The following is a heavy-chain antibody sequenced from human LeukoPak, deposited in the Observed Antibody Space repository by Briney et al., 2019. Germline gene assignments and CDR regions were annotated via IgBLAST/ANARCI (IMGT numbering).Heavy chain of an antibody. CDR3: AKRDSSGWNYFDY. Sequence: SETLSLTCTVSGGSISSGGYYWSWIRQHPGKGLEWIGYIYYSGSTYYNPSLKSRATISVDTSKNQFSPKLSSVTAADTAVYYCAKRDSSGWNYFDYWGQGTLVTVSS. D-gene: IGHD6-19*01. CDR2: IYYSGST. CDR1: GGSISSGGYY. J-gene: IGHJ4*02. V-gene: IGHV4-31*03.